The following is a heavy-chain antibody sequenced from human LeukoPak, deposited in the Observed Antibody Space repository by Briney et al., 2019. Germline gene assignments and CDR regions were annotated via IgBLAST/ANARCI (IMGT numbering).Heavy chain of an antibody. J-gene: IGHJ4*02. V-gene: IGHV3-23*01. D-gene: IGHD6-6*01. CDR2: ISGSGGST. Sequence: PGGSLRLSCAASGFTFSSYAMSWVRQAPGKGPEWVSAISGSGGSTYYADSVKGRFTISRDNSKNTLYLQMNSLRAEDTAVYYCAKVMGVAARPAADYWGQGTLVTVSS. CDR3: AKVMGVAARPAADY. CDR1: GFTFSSYA.